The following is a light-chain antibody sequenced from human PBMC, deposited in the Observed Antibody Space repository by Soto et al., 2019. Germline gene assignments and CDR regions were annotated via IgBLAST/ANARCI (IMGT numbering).Light chain of an antibody. Sequence: DIQMTQSPSSLSASVGDRVTIACRASQSIRSYLNWYQQKPGKAPKLLIYAASNLQSGVPSRFSGSGSGTDFILTTTSLQPEYFATYYCQQSQSTTYTFGQWTKLEIK. CDR3: QQSQSTTYT. V-gene: IGKV1-39*01. CDR2: AAS. J-gene: IGKJ2*01. CDR1: QSIRSY.